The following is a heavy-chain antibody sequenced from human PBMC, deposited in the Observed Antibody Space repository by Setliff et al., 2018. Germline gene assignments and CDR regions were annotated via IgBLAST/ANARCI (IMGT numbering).Heavy chain of an antibody. CDR3: ASWGSAIAFDL. CDR1: GGSISSYY. CDR2: IYYSGST. Sequence: PSETLSLTCTVSGGSISSYYWSWIRQPPGKGLEWIGYIYYSGSTNYNPSLKSRVTISVDTSKNQFSLKLSSVTAADTATYYCASWGSAIAFDLWGQGKLVTVSS. V-gene: IGHV4-59*08. J-gene: IGHJ3*01. D-gene: IGHD3-16*01.